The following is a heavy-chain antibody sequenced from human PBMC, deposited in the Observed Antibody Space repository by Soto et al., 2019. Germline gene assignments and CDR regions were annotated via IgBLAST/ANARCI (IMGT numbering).Heavy chain of an antibody. J-gene: IGHJ4*02. V-gene: IGHV1-8*01. Sequence: ASVKVSCKASGYTFTSYDINWVRQATGQGLEWMGWMNPNSGNTGYAQKFQGRVTMTRNTSISTAYMELSSLRSEDTAVYYCASLYSSSWHVFDYWGQGTLVTVSS. CDR3: ASLYSSSWHVFDY. CDR1: GYTFTSYD. D-gene: IGHD6-13*01. CDR2: MNPNSGNT.